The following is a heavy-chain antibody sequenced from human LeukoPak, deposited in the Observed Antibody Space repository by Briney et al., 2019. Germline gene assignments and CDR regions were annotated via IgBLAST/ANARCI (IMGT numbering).Heavy chain of an antibody. J-gene: IGHJ4*02. CDR1: GFTFSDYY. CDR2: ITGSSSTI. V-gene: IGHV3-11*04. CDR3: ARDRNYGLDY. D-gene: IGHD3-10*01. Sequence: GGSLRLSCAASGFTFSDYYMSWIRQAPGKGLEWVSYITGSSSTIYYADSVKGRFTISRDNAKNSLYLQMSSLRAEDTAVYYCARDRNYGLDYWGQGTLVTVSS.